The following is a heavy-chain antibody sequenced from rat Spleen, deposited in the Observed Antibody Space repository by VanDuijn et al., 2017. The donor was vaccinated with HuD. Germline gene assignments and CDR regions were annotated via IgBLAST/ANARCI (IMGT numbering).Heavy chain of an antibody. CDR1: GFSLTSDG. D-gene: IGHD4-3*01. J-gene: IGHJ4*01. CDR2: VSSGGNT. CDR3: ARHLREASGVMDA. V-gene: IGHV2S12*01. Sequence: QVQLKESGPGLVQPSQTLSLTCTVSGFSLTSDGVSWVRQPPGKGLEWIAAVSSGGNTYYDSTLKSRLSISRDTSKSQVLLKMNSPQPEDTGTYYCARHLREASGVMDAWGQGASVTVSS.